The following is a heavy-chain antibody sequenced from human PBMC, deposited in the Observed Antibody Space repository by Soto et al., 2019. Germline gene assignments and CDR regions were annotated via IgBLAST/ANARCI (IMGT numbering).Heavy chain of an antibody. D-gene: IGHD6-13*01. Sequence: PGGSLRLSCAASGFTFSSYGMHWVRQAPGKGLEWVAVIWYDGSNKYYADSVKGRFTISRDNSKNTLYLQMNSLRAEDTAVYYCARGPGPYSSSWLNWFDPWGQGTLVTSPQ. CDR3: ARGPGPYSSSWLNWFDP. CDR1: GFTFSSYG. CDR2: IWYDGSNK. J-gene: IGHJ5*02. V-gene: IGHV3-33*01.